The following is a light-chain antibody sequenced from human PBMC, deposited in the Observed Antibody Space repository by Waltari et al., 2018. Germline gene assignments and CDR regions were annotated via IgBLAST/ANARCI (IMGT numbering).Light chain of an antibody. J-gene: IGLJ3*02. CDR3: AAWDDSLSVWV. CDR2: RNH. CDR1: YSNIGSNY. V-gene: IGLV1-47*01. Sequence: QSVLTQSPSASGAPGQSGTISCSGRYSNIGSNYVYWYQQLPGTAPKVLIYRNHQRPPGVTERFSGSKSDTSASLAISGLRSEDEADYYCAAWDDSLSVWVFGERTKLTVL.